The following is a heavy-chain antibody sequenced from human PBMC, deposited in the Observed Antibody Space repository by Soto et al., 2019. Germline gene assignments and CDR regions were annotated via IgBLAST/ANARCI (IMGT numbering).Heavy chain of an antibody. D-gene: IGHD6-19*01. Sequence: SETLSLTCTASGGSISSSSYYWGWIRQPPGKGLEWIGSIYYSGSTYYNPSLKSRVTISVDTSKNQFSLKLSSVTAADTAVYYCARLEIAVAGTYYYGMDVWGQGTTVTVSS. J-gene: IGHJ6*02. CDR2: IYYSGST. V-gene: IGHV4-39*01. CDR1: GGSISSSSYY. CDR3: ARLEIAVAGTYYYGMDV.